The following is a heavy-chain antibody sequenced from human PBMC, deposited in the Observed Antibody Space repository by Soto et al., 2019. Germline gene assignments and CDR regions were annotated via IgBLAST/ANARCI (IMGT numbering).Heavy chain of an antibody. V-gene: IGHV3-74*01. CDR3: ARGNYGGWFDP. J-gene: IGHJ5*02. CDR1: GFTFSDYL. Sequence: EVQLVESGGGLVQPGGSLRLSCAASGFTFSDYLMHWVRQAPGKGLVWVSRINSDGSSTNYADSVKGRFTISRDNAKNTLYLQMNSLRAEDTAVYYCARGNYGGWFDPWGQGTLVTVSS. CDR2: INSDGSST. D-gene: IGHD4-17*01.